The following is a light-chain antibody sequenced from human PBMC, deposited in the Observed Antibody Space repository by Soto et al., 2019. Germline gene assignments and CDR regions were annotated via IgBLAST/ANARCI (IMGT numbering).Light chain of an antibody. CDR1: SSNIETNT. J-gene: IGLJ2*01. CDR2: NNN. CDR3: AVWDDSLSGII. Sequence: QSVLTQPPSASGTPGQRVTISCSGSSSNIETNTVDWYQHLPGTTPKVLIFNNNQRPSGVPDRFSGSKSGTSASLAISGLQSEDEAHYYCAVWDDSLSGIIFGGGTKLTVL. V-gene: IGLV1-44*01.